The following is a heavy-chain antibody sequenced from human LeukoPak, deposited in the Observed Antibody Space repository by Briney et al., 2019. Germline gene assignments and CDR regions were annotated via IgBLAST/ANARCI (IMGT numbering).Heavy chain of an antibody. J-gene: IGHJ4*02. D-gene: IGHD4-17*01. CDR2: INGGNGNT. CDR1: GYTFTSYS. CDR3: ATDRLVTTDY. Sequence: GASVKVSCKASGYTFTSYSMHWVRQAPGQRLEWMGWINGGNGNTQYSRKFQGRVTMTEDTSTDTAYMELSSLRSEDTAVYYCATDRLVTTDYWGQGTLVTVSS. V-gene: IGHV1-3*01.